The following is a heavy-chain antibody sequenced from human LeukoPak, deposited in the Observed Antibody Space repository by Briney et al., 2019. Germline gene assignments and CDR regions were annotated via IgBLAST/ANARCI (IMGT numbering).Heavy chain of an antibody. Sequence: SVKVSCKASGGTFSSYAISWVRQAPGQGLEWMGRIIPILGIANYAQKFQGRVTITADKSTSTAYMELSSLRSDDTAVYYCARDMDCSSTSCYTFSLGYYYYGMDVWGQGTTVTVSS. V-gene: IGHV1-69*04. J-gene: IGHJ6*02. CDR3: ARDMDCSSTSCYTFSLGYYYYGMDV. CDR2: IIPILGIA. CDR1: GGTFSSYA. D-gene: IGHD2-2*02.